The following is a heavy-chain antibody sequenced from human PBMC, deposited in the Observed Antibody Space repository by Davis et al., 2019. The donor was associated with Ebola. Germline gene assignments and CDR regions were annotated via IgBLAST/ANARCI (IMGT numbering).Heavy chain of an antibody. CDR2: IIPIVGIA. D-gene: IGHD3-10*01. V-gene: IGHV1-69*04. CDR1: GGIFSNYA. J-gene: IGHJ5*02. Sequence: AASVKVSCKASGGIFSNYAINWVRRAPGQGLEWMGRIIPIVGIANYAQKFQGRVTITADKSTSTAYMELRSLRSDDTAVYYCARSITMVRGVSWFDPWGQGTLVTVSS. CDR3: ARSITMVRGVSWFDP.